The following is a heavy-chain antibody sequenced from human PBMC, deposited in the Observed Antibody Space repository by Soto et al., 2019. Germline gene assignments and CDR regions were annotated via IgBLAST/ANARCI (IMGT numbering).Heavy chain of an antibody. V-gene: IGHV5-10-1*01. Sequence: GESLKISCKGSGYSFTSYWISWVRQMPGKGLEWMGRIDPSDSYTNYSPSFQGHVTISADKSISTAYLQWSSLKASDTAMYYCARHIYSDPYFDYWGQGTLVTAPQ. CDR1: GYSFTSYW. D-gene: IGHD5-18*01. CDR3: ARHIYSDPYFDY. CDR2: IDPSDSYT. J-gene: IGHJ4*02.